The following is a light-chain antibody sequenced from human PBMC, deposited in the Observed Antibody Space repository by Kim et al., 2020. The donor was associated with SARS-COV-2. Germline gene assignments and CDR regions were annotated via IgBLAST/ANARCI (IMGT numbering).Light chain of an antibody. V-gene: IGKV1-5*01. J-gene: IGKJ2*01. CDR2: YAS. Sequence: DIQLTQSPSTLSASVGDRVTITCRASQSITTISSWFSWYQHKPGKPPKLLIYYASTLKTGVPSSFSGSRSVTEFTLTISSVQPDDFATYYSNRYRIYPPDTLGQGTRREI. CDR1: QSITTISSW. CDR3: NRYRIYPPDT.